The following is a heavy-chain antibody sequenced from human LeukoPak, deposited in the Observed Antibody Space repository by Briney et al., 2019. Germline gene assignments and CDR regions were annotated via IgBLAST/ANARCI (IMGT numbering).Heavy chain of an antibody. CDR3: ARGANYGDYVDNFDY. V-gene: IGHV4-59*01. D-gene: IGHD4-17*01. CDR1: GGSISSYY. Sequence: PSETLSLTCTVSGGSISSYYWSWIRQPPGKGLEWIGYIYYSGSTNYNPSLKSRVTISVDMSKNQFSLKLSSVTAADTAVYYCARGANYGDYVDNFDYWGQGTLVTVSS. J-gene: IGHJ4*02. CDR2: IYYSGST.